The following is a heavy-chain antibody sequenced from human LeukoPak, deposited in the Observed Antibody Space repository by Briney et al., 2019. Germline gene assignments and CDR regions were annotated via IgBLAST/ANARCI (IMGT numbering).Heavy chain of an antibody. CDR2: ISYHGRDK. V-gene: IGHV3-30*18. CDR3: AKGRDSSGYSALDI. J-gene: IGHJ3*02. CDR1: GFTFSDYG. Sequence: PGKSLRLSCEASGFTFSDYGMHWVRQAPGKGLEWVKVISYHGRDKQTADSLQGRFTVSRDNSRNTLYLQMNSLRNEDTAIYYCAKGRDSSGYSALDIWGQGTKVTVSS. D-gene: IGHD3-22*01.